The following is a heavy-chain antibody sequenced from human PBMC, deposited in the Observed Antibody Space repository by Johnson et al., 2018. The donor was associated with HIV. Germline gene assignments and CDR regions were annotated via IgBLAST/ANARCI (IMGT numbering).Heavy chain of an antibody. J-gene: IGHJ3*02. V-gene: IGHV3-7*02. CDR3: AKGQSSCDPKDAFDI. Sequence: MLLVESGGGLVQPGGSLRLSCAASRFTFSSYWKSWVRQAPGKGLEWVANIKQDGSEKFYVDSVKGRFTISRDNAKNSLYVQMNSLRTEDTAMYYGAKGQSSCDPKDAFDIWGRGTIFIVSS. CDR2: IKQDGSEK. CDR1: RFTFSSYW. D-gene: IGHD2-15*01.